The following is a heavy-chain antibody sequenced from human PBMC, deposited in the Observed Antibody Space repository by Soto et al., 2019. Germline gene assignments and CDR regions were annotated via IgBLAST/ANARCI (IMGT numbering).Heavy chain of an antibody. V-gene: IGHV3-21*06. J-gene: IGHJ4*02. CDR3: ARGSEDLTSNFDY. Sequence: LRLSCAASGFTFTRYSMNWVRQAPGKGLEWVSSISSTTNYIYYGDSMKGRFTISRDNAKNSLYLEMNSLRAEDTAVYYCARGSEDLTSNFDYWGQGTLVTVSS. CDR2: ISSTTNYI. CDR1: GFTFTRYS.